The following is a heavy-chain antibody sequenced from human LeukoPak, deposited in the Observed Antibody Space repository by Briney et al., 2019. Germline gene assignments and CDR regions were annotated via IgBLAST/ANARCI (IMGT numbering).Heavy chain of an antibody. J-gene: IGHJ5*02. Sequence: GESLKISCQGSGYRFSSYWIGWVRQMPGKGLEWMGTMYPGDSDTRYSPSLQGQVTMSVDKSITTAYLEWSGLKASDTATYYCARDYGSGSGNWFDAWGPGTLVTVSS. V-gene: IGHV5-51*01. CDR3: ARDYGSGSGNWFDA. CDR1: GYRFSSYW. D-gene: IGHD3-10*01. CDR2: MYPGDSDT.